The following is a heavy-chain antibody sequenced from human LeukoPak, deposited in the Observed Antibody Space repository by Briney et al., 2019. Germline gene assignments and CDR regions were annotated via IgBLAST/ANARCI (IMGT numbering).Heavy chain of an antibody. J-gene: IGHJ4*02. CDR3: ATLMSYGSGSYSAY. V-gene: IGHV3-23*01. CDR1: GFTFSSYA. D-gene: IGHD3-10*01. Sequence: GGSLRLSCAASGFTFSSYAMSWVRQAPGKGLEWVSGISGSGGSTYYADSVKGRFTISRDNSKNTLYLQMNSLRAEDTAVYYCATLMSYGSGSYSAYWGQGTLVTVSS. CDR2: ISGSGGST.